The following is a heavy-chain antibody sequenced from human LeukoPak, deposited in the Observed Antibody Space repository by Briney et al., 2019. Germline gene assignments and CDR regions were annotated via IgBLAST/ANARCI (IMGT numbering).Heavy chain of an antibody. V-gene: IGHV3-64D*09. CDR3: VKRPGGIRAPYYFGY. CDR2: ISSDGGGT. D-gene: IGHD1-26*01. J-gene: IGHJ4*02. Sequence: GGSLSPSCSASGFNSGYLVMHRVGQAPGKGLEYVSAISSDGGGTYYADSVKGRFTISRDNFKDTLYLQMSSLRTEDTAVYYCVKRPGGIRAPYYFGYLGQ. CDR1: GFNSGYLV.